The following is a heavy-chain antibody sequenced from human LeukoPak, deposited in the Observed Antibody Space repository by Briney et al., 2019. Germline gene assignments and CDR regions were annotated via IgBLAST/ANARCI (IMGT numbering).Heavy chain of an antibody. CDR2: IKSKNVGGTT. Sequence: GGSLRLSCAASGFTFSSYAMTWVRQAPGKGLEWVGRIKSKNVGGTTDYAAPVKGRFTISRDDSKNTVYLQMNSLRAEDTAVYYCAKANEITNAIPTAAYFDYWGQGTLVTVSS. V-gene: IGHV3-15*01. CDR1: GFTFSSYA. D-gene: IGHD3-10*01. CDR3: AKANEITNAIPTAAYFDY. J-gene: IGHJ4*02.